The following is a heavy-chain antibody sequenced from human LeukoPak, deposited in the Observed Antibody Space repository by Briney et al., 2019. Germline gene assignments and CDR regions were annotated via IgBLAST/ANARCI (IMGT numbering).Heavy chain of an antibody. CDR2: IKEDGSET. V-gene: IGHV3-7*05. J-gene: IGHJ4*02. Sequence: PGGSLRLSCAASGFTFCSYWMSWVRQAPGKGLEWVANIKEDGSETYYVDSVKGRLTVFRDNAKKSLYLQMNSLRDEDTAVYYCATPMRFDYWGQGTLVTVSS. CDR3: ATPMRFDY. CDR1: GFTFCSYW.